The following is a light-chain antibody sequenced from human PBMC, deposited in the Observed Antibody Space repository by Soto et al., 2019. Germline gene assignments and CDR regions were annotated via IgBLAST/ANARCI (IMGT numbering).Light chain of an antibody. J-gene: IGKJ1*01. CDR2: AAS. V-gene: IGKV1-27*01. CDR3: QKYNSALGWT. CDR1: QGISNY. Sequence: DIQMTQSPSSLSASVGDRVTITCRAIQGISNYLAWYQQKPGKVPKLLIYAASTLQSGVPSRFSGSGSGTDFTLTISSLQPEDVATYYCQKYNSALGWTFGQGTKVEIK.